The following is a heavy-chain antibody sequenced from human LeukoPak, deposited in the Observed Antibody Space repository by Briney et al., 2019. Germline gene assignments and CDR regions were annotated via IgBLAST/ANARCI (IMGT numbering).Heavy chain of an antibody. Sequence: GGSLRLSCAASGFSISSYWMNWVRQAPGKGLEWVSSISPSGSSTWHADSVKGRFTISRDNAKNSVHLQMTNLRVDDTAVYYCGRDFLGESGAGGPWGQGILVTVSS. J-gene: IGHJ5*02. CDR2: ISPSGSST. D-gene: IGHD3-10*01. CDR1: GFSISSYW. V-gene: IGHV3-21*01. CDR3: GRDFLGESGAGGP.